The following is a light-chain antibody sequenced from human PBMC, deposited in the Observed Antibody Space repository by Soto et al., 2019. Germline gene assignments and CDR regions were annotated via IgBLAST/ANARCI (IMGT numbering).Light chain of an antibody. J-gene: IGKJ4*01. CDR3: QQRSNWLLT. Sequence: EIVLTQSPATLSLSPGERATLSCRASQSVSSYFAWYQQKPGQAPRLLIYDASNRAPGIPARFSGSGSGTHFTLTIRSLEPEDFEVYYCQQRSNWLLTFGGETKVEIK. CDR2: DAS. CDR1: QSVSSY. V-gene: IGKV3-11*01.